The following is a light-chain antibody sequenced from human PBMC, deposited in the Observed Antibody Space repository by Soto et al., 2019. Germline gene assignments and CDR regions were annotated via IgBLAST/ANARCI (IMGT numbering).Light chain of an antibody. Sequence: DIQITQSPSSLSASVGDRVTITCQAGQDVGKYVNWYQQKVGKAPKLLIYDASNLETGVPSRFSGSGSGTHFTFTINSLQPEDFTTYYCQHYYTLPITCGQGTRREIK. CDR3: QHYYTLPIT. V-gene: IGKV1-33*01. CDR1: QDVGKY. CDR2: DAS. J-gene: IGKJ5*01.